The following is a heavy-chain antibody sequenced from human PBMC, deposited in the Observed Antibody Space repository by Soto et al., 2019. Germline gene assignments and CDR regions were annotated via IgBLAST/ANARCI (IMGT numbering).Heavy chain of an antibody. J-gene: IGHJ5*02. CDR1: NGSITSGKW. CDR2: IYQTGST. V-gene: IGHV4-4*02. CDR3: ARVWGALAPIAGWFGP. Sequence: QVQLQESGPGLVKPSGTLSLTCAVSNGSITSGKWWSWVRQPPGKGLEWIGGIYQTGSTNYNPSLRSRVIISVDKSKNNFSLSLSSVTAADTAVYFCARVWGALAPIAGWFGPWGRGILVTVSS. D-gene: IGHD3-16*01.